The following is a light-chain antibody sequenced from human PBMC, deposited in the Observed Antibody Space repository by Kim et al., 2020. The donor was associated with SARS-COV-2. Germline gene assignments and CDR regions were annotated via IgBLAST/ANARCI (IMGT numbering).Light chain of an antibody. CDR3: QESYRVPYT. CDR1: EVIIKY. V-gene: IGKV1-39*01. J-gene: IGKJ2*01. CDR2: TAS. Sequence: SATVGDRVTITCRASEVIIKYVNWYQLKSGKAPKLLIHTASTLQSGVPSRFSGSASGTDFTLTISSLQPEDFATYYCQESYRVPYTFGQGTKLEI.